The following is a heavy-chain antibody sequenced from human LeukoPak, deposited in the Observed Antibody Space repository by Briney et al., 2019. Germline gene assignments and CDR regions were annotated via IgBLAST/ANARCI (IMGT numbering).Heavy chain of an antibody. CDR3: ARSRGSGYYYMDV. J-gene: IGHJ6*03. CDR2: IIPIFGTA. D-gene: IGHD2-2*01. CDR1: GGTFSSYA. Sequence: ALVKVSCKASGGTFSSYAISWVRQAPGQGLEWMGGIIPIFGTANYEQKFQGRVTITADESTSTAYMELSSLRSEDTAVYYCARSRGSGYYYMDVWGKGTTVTVSS. V-gene: IGHV1-69*13.